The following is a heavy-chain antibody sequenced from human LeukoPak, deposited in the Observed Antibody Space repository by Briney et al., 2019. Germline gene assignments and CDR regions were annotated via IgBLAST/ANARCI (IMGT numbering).Heavy chain of an antibody. CDR3: ARVPLGNSYYDY. CDR2: ISNIGDST. CDR1: GFTFSSYA. Sequence: GGSLRLSCAASGFTFSSYAMHWVRQAPGKGLEYVSAISNIGDSTYYANSVKGRFTISRDNSKNTLFLLMDSLRAEDMAVYFCARVPLGNSYYDYWGQGTLVTVSS. J-gene: IGHJ4*02. D-gene: IGHD7-27*01. V-gene: IGHV3-64*01.